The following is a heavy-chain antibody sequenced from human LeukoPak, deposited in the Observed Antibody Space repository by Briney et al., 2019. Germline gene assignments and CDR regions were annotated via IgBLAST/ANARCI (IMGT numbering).Heavy chain of an antibody. CDR1: GFTFSSYA. CDR3: VGGGSGSYFDY. D-gene: IGHD3-10*01. V-gene: IGHV3-66*01. Sequence: QPGGSLRLSCAASGFTFSSYAMSWVRQAPAKGLEWVSVIYSGGSTYYADSVKGRFTISRDNSKNTLYLQMNSLRAEDTAVYYCVGGGSGSYFDYWGQGTLVTVSS. J-gene: IGHJ4*02. CDR2: IYSGGST.